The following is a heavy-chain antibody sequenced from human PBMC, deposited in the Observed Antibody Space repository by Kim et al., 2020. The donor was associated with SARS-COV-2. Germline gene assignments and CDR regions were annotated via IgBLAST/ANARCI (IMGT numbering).Heavy chain of an antibody. D-gene: IGHD2-21*02. CDR1: GGSISSSNW. CDR2: IYHSGST. CDR3: ARHLVVTPPYYYYYMDV. Sequence: SETLSLTCAVSGGSISSSNWWSWVRQPPGKGLEWIGEIYHSGSTNYNPSLKSRVTISVDKSKNQFSLKLSSVTAADTAVYYCARHLVVTPPYYYYYMDVWGKGTTVTVSS. J-gene: IGHJ6*03. V-gene: IGHV4-4*02.